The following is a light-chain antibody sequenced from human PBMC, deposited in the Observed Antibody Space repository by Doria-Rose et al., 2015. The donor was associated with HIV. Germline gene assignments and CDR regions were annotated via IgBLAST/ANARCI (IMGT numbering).Light chain of an antibody. CDR3: QQYNSYWT. J-gene: IGKJ1*01. CDR2: EAS. V-gene: IGKV1-5*03. CDR1: TW. Sequence: TWLAWYQQIPGKAPKLLIYEASSLGGGVPSRFSGSGSGTEFTLTINSLQPDDFATYYCQQYNSYWTFGQGTKVEIK.